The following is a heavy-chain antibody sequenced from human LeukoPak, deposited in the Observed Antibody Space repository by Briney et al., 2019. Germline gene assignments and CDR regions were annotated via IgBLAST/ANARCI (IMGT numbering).Heavy chain of an antibody. Sequence: SETLSLTCAVYGGSFSGYYWSWIRQPPGKGLEWIGEINHSGSTNYNPSLKSRVTISVDTSKNQFSLKLSSVTAADTAVYYCARRRSSGWYGGFDYWGQGTLVTVSS. J-gene: IGHJ4*02. V-gene: IGHV4-34*01. CDR3: ARRRSSGWYGGFDY. D-gene: IGHD6-19*01. CDR1: GGSFSGYY. CDR2: INHSGST.